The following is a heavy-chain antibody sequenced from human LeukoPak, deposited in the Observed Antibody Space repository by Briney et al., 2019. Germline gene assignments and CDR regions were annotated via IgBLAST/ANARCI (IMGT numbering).Heavy chain of an antibody. D-gene: IGHD5-24*01. CDR1: GYTFTGYY. J-gene: IGHJ3*02. CDR2: IKPSGGDT. V-gene: IGHV1-46*01. CDR3: ARVRDGYNDAYDI. Sequence: ASVKVSCKASGYTFTGYYLHWVRQAPGQRLEWMGIIKPSGGDTSYAQKLQGRVTMARDTSTSTVYMELSSLKSEDTAVYYCARVRDGYNDAYDIWGQGTMVTVTS.